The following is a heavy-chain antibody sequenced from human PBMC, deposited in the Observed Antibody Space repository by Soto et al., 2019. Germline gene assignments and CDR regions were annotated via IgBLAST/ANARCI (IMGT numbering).Heavy chain of an antibody. CDR2: ISGSGGST. J-gene: IGHJ6*02. D-gene: IGHD2-2*01. CDR3: AKDPPCQLYGMGV. V-gene: IGHV3-23*01. Sequence: GGTLRLYCAASGVTFSSYAMRWVRQAPGKGLEWVSAISGSGGSTYYADSVKGRFTISRDNSKNTLYLQMNSLRAEDTAVYYCAKDPPCQLYGMGVWGQWSTVTVSS. CDR1: GVTFSSYA.